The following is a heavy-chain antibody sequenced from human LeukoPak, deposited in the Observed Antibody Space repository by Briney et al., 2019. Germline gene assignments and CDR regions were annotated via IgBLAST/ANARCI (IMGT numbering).Heavy chain of an antibody. Sequence: GASVKVSCKASGGTFSSYAISWVRQAPGQGLEWMGWISAYNGNTIYAQKLQGRVTMTTDTSTSTAYMELRSLRSDDTAVYYCARGRHSSGWYLRWYFDYWGQGTLVTVSS. CDR1: GGTFSSYA. J-gene: IGHJ4*02. D-gene: IGHD6-19*01. CDR3: ARGRHSSGWYLRWYFDY. V-gene: IGHV1-18*01. CDR2: ISAYNGNT.